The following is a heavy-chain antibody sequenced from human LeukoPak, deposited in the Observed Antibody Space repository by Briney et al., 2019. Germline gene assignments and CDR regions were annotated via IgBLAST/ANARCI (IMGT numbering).Heavy chain of an antibody. D-gene: IGHD4/OR15-4a*01. J-gene: IGHJ5*02. CDR1: GFALSNHA. CDR3: ARGGAYDYGVLDA. V-gene: IGHV3-23*01. CDR2: ISDTGKTT. Sequence: PGGSLRLSCEASGFALSNHAMTWVRQAPGEGLQWVSTISDTGKTTFYRDSVRGWFTISRDISNNTLYLQMDGLRADDTAVYYCARGGAYDYGVLDAWGQGTLVTVSS.